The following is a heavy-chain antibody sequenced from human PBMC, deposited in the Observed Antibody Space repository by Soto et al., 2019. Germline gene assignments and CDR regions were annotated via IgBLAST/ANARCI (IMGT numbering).Heavy chain of an antibody. CDR1: GFIFNNYA. Sequence: EAQLLESGGGLVQPGGSRRLSCSASGFIFNNYAMSWVRQAPGKGLEWVSGITGYGATTYYAESVKGRFTISRDNSKNTLYLQMSTLTAEDTAVYYCARDPLLYDSDWYPNWFGPWGQGTLVTVSS. D-gene: IGHD6-19*01. CDR2: ITGYGATT. J-gene: IGHJ5*02. CDR3: ARDPLLYDSDWYPNWFGP. V-gene: IGHV3-23*01.